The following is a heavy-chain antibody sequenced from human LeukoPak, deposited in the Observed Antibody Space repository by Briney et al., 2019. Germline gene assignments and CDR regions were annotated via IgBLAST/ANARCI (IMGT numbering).Heavy chain of an antibody. CDR3: ARVVAIRDGPDY. D-gene: IGHD2-15*01. CDR2: IRYDGSNK. J-gene: IGHJ4*02. V-gene: IGHV3-30*02. Sequence: PGGSLRLSCAASGFTFSSYGMHWVRQAPGKGLEWVAFIRYDGSNKYYADSVKGRFTISRDNAKNSLYLQMNSLRAEDTAVYYCARVVAIRDGPDYWGQGTLVTVSS. CDR1: GFTFSSYG.